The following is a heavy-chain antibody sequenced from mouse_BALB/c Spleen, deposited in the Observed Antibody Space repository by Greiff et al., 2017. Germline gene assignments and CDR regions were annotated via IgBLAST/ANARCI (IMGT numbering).Heavy chain of an antibody. V-gene: IGHV1S130*01. Sequence: VQLQQSGSVLVRPGASVKLSCKASGYTFTSSWMHWAKQRPGQGLEWIGEIHPNSGNTNYNEKFKGKATLTVDTSSSTAYGDLSSLTSEDSAVYFCARWGDPFDYWGQGTTLTVSS. CDR3: ARWGDPFDY. J-gene: IGHJ2*01. CDR1: GYTFTSSW. CDR2: IHPNSGNT.